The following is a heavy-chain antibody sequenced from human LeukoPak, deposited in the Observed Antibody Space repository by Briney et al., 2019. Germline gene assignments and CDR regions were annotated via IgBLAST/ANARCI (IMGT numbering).Heavy chain of an antibody. CDR3: ARGPNSNWSGLDF. J-gene: IGHJ4*02. CDR2: ISPTGSTT. Sequence: GGSLRLSCTASGFSFSGHWMHWARQLPGKGLGWVSRISPTGSTTNYADSVKGRFTVSRENAKNTLYLQVNNLRAEDTAVYYCARGPNSNWSGLDFWGQGTLLTVS. D-gene: IGHD6-6*01. CDR1: GFSFSGHW. V-gene: IGHV3-74*01.